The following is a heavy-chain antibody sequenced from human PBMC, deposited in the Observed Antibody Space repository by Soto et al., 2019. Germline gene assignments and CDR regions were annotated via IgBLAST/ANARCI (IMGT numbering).Heavy chain of an antibody. CDR2: MYNSEDT. CDR1: AASISSYY. V-gene: IGHV4-59*08. J-gene: IGHJ2*01. Sequence: QVQLQESGPGLVRPSETLSLTCTVSAASISSYYWTWIRQPPGKGLEWIGHMYNSEDTKYNPSLNSGVTMSVYTSKNQFSLKLRSVTAADTAIYYCVRHATDRHGNAEDWYFDLWGRGTLVTVSS. CDR3: VRHATDRHGNAEDWYFDL. D-gene: IGHD2-15*01.